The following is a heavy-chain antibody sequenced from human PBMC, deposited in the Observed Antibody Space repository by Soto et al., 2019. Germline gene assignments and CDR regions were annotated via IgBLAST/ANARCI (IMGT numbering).Heavy chain of an antibody. CDR1: GGSISSYY. CDR2: IYYSGST. Sequence: PSETLSLTCTVSGGSISSYYWSWIRQPPGKGLEWIGYIYYSGSTNYNPSLKSRVTISVDTSKNQFSLKLSSVTAADTAVYYCARDRITMVRGVIMVWFDPWGQGTLVTVSS. CDR3: ARDRITMVRGVIMVWFDP. J-gene: IGHJ5*02. V-gene: IGHV4-59*01. D-gene: IGHD3-10*01.